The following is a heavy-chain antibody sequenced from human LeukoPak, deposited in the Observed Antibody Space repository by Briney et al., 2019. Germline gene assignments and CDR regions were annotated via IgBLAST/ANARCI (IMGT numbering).Heavy chain of an antibody. V-gene: IGHV1-2*02. CDR3: ARGSSPSSDAFDI. CDR2: INPNSGGT. Sequence: ASVKVSCKASGYTFTGYYMHWVRQAPGQGLEWMGWINPNSGGTNCAQKFQGRVTMTRDTSISTAYMELSRLRSDDTAVYYCARGSSPSSDAFDIWGQGTMVTVSS. J-gene: IGHJ3*02. D-gene: IGHD6-13*01. CDR1: GYTFTGYY.